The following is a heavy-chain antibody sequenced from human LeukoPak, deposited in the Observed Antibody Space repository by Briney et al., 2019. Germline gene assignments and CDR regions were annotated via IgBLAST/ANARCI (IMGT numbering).Heavy chain of an antibody. CDR2: ISGSGGST. V-gene: IGHV3-23*01. CDR3: AKGAVRYFDWFEGPPCYFDY. D-gene: IGHD3-9*01. CDR1: GFTFSSYA. Sequence: PGGSLRLSCAASGFTFSSYAMSWVRQAPGKGLEWVSAISGSGGSTYYADSVKGRFTISRDNSMNTLYLQMNSLRAEDTAVYYCAKGAVRYFDWFEGPPCYFDYWGQGTLVTVSS. J-gene: IGHJ4*03.